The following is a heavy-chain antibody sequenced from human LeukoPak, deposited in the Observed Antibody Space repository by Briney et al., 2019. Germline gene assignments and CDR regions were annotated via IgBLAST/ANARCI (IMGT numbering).Heavy chain of an antibody. CDR3: ARYSVTPLVTPFDF. D-gene: IGHD4-23*01. J-gene: IGHJ4*02. Sequence: PSETLSLTCTVSGDSIGGSVDYWVWIRQPPGKGLEWIGSIFYSGRTYYNPSLRSRVTISVDTSKNQFSMKLTSVTAADTAVYYCARYSVTPLVTPFDFWGQGTLVTVSS. V-gene: IGHV4-39*01. CDR1: GDSIGGSVDY. CDR2: IFYSGRT.